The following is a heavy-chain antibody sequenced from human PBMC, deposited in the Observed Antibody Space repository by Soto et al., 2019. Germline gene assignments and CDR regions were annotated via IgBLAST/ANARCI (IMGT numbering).Heavy chain of an antibody. D-gene: IGHD6-6*01. CDR1: GYNFISYW. J-gene: IGHJ5*02. Sequence: PGESLKISCKASGYNFISYWINWVRQKPGKGLEWMGRIDPSDSYTNYSPPFQGHVTISADKSISTAYLQWSSLKASDTAMYYCARNYEYSSSSPWFDPWGQGTLVTVSS. V-gene: IGHV5-10-1*01. CDR2: IDPSDSYT. CDR3: ARNYEYSSSSPWFDP.